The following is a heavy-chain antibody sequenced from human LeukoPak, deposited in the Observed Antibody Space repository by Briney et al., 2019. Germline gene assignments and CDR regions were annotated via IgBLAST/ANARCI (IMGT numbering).Heavy chain of an antibody. CDR2: INPSGGST. Sequence: ASVKVSCKASGYTFTSYAMNWVRQAPGQGLEWMGIINPSGGSTSYAQKFQGRVTMTRDMSTSTVYMELSSLRSEDTAVYYCAREAPRADCGGDCYQFDYWGQGTLVTVSS. V-gene: IGHV1-46*01. J-gene: IGHJ4*02. CDR3: AREAPRADCGGDCYQFDY. CDR1: GYTFTSYA. D-gene: IGHD2-21*02.